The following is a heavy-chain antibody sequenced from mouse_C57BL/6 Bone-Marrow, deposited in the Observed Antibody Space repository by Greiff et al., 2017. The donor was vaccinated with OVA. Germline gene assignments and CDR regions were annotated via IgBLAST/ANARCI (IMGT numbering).Heavy chain of an antibody. CDR1: GYTFTDYY. CDR3: ARGDDYDVWFAY. D-gene: IGHD2-4*01. J-gene: IGHJ3*01. Sequence: LKESGPVLVKPGASVKMSCKASGYTFTDYYMNWVKQSHGKSLEWIGVINPYNGGTSYNQKFKGKATLTVDKSSSTAYMELNSLTSEDSAVYYCARGDDYDVWFAYWGQGTLVTVSA. CDR2: INPYNGGT. V-gene: IGHV1-19*01.